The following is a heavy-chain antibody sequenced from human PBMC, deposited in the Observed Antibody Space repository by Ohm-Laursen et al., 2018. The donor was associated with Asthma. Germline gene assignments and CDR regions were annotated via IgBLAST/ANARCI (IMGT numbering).Heavy chain of an antibody. CDR1: GDSISNGGYY. CDR3: ARGPMHDYYFDN. J-gene: IGHJ4*02. V-gene: IGHV4-31*03. D-gene: IGHD1-1*01. Sequence: TLSLTCIVSGDSISNGGYYWSWIRQHPGKGLEWIGYMYYSGTTYYNPSLNSRVAILVDTSKNQFSLKVSSVTAADTAVYYCARGPMHDYYFDNWGQGTLVTVSS. CDR2: MYYSGTT.